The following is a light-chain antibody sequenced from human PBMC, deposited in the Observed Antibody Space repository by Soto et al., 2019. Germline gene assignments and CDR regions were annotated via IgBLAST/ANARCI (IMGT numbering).Light chain of an antibody. CDR3: QQYNSYRT. V-gene: IGKV1-5*01. CDR1: QSISSW. Sequence: DIHMTQSPSTLSGSVGDRVTITCRASQSISSWLAWYQQKPGKAPKLLIYDASSLESGVPSRFSGSGSGTEFTLTISSLQPDDFATYYCQQYNSYRTFGQGTKVDI. J-gene: IGKJ1*01. CDR2: DAS.